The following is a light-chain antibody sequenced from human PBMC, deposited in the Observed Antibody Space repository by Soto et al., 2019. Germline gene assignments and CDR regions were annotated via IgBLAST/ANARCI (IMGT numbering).Light chain of an antibody. J-gene: IGKJ1*01. Sequence: DVQMTQSPSTLSASVGDKVTITCRASQSLPSTWLAWFQQRPGKAPNVLIYKGSALASGVSSRFSGSGSGTEFTLSICSLQPDDFATYFCQQYAAQSPWTFGQGTRV. CDR3: QQYAAQSPWT. V-gene: IGKV1-5*03. CDR2: KGS. CDR1: QSLPSTW.